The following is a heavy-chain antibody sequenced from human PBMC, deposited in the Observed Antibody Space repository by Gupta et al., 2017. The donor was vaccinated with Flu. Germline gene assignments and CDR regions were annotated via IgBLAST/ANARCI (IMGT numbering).Heavy chain of an antibody. CDR3: AKDRSGNPAIDY. V-gene: IGHV3-23*01. Sequence: EVQLLESVRAFVQPGGSLRLSCAASVLTFSDYAMNWVRQAPGKGLEWVSTVGAGGDRTYYADYVMGRFTISRDNSKNTVYRQMNSLRGDDTAVYYCAKDRSGNPAIDYWGKGNRVTVSA. D-gene: IGHD6-13*01. CDR1: VLTFSDYA. CDR2: VGAGGDRT. J-gene: IGHJ4*02.